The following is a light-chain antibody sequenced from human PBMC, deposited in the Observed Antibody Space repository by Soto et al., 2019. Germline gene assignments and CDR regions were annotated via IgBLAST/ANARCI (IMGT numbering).Light chain of an antibody. CDR3: QQCDTYPLT. CDR1: QTTSGW. J-gene: IGKJ4*01. V-gene: IGKV1-5*03. Sequence: DIQMTQSPSTLSASVGDRVTITCRASQTTSGWLAWYQQKPGKAPKLLIYKASILESGVPSRFSGSRSGTEFTLTISTLQPDDFAPYYCQQCDTYPLTFGGGTKVEI. CDR2: KAS.